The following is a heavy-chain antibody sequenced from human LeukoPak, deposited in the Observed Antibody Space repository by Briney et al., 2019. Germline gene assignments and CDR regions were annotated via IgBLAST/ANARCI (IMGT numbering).Heavy chain of an antibody. CDR3: ASRDYFDY. CDR2: ISDRSGTI. CDR1: GFTFSTYS. J-gene: IGHJ4*02. V-gene: IGHV3-48*02. Sequence: PGGSLRLSCAASGFTFSTYSMNWVRQAPGKGLEWVSYISDRSGTIYYADSVKGRFTISRDNAKNSLYLQMNSLRDEDTAVYYCASRDYFDYWGQGTLVTVSS.